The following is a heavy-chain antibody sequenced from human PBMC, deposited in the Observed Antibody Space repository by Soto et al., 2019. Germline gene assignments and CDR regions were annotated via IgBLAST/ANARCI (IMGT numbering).Heavy chain of an antibody. V-gene: IGHV3-48*01. J-gene: IGHJ4*02. CDR2: ISSSSSTI. D-gene: IGHD3-22*01. CDR3: ARPTHYYDSSGPPAY. Sequence: SGAASECTCITYGVNCIRQAQGKGLEWVSYISSSSSTIFYTDSVKGRFTVSRDNAKNSLYLQMNSLRAEDTAVYYCARPTHYYDSSGPPAYWAQGTLVTVSS. CDR1: ECTCITYG.